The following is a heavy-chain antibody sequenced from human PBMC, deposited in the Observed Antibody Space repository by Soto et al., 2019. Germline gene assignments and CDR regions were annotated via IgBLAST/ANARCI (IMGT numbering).Heavy chain of an antibody. J-gene: IGHJ4*02. D-gene: IGHD6-19*01. V-gene: IGHV4-59*08. CDR2: IYYSGST. Sequence: PSETLSLTCTVSGGSISSYYWSWIRQPPGKGLEWIGYIYYSGSTNYNPSLKSRVTISVDTSKNQFSLKLSSVTAADTAVYYCASQWLVQQFAYWGQGTLVTVSS. CDR1: GGSISSYY. CDR3: ASQWLVQQFAY.